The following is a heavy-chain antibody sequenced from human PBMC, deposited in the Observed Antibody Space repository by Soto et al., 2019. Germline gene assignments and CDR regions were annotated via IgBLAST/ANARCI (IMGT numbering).Heavy chain of an antibody. V-gene: IGHV4-59*11. Sequence: SETLSLTCRVSGVSLTSHYWTWIGQSPGKGLEWIGYIYYSGSTNYSPSLKSRLTMSIDTPSNQFSLNLSSVTAADTAIYYCARLRDRSGTASIYNGMDVWGPGTMVTVSS. CDR2: IYYSGST. D-gene: IGHD3-22*01. J-gene: IGHJ6*02. CDR3: ARLRDRSGTASIYNGMDV. CDR1: GVSLTSHY.